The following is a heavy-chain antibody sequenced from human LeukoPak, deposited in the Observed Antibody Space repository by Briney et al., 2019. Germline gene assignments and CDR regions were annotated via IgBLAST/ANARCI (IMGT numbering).Heavy chain of an antibody. CDR1: GFTFSSYA. CDR2: ISGSGGST. D-gene: IGHD5-18*01. CDR3: AKDLGWRLPGYSYAQPVDAFDI. J-gene: IGHJ3*02. Sequence: QTGGSLRLSCAASGFTFSSYAMSWVRQAPGKGLEWVSAISGSGGSTYYADSVKGRFTISRDNSKNTLYLQMNSLRAEDTAVYYCAKDLGWRLPGYSYAQPVDAFDIWGQGTMVTVSS. V-gene: IGHV3-23*01.